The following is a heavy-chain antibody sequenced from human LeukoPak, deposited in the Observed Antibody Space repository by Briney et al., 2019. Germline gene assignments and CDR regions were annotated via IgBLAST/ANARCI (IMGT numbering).Heavy chain of an antibody. D-gene: IGHD5-18*01. J-gene: IGHJ4*02. CDR2: IYYSGST. V-gene: IGHV4-39*07. CDR3: AREQSLGYSYGQFDY. CDR1: GGSISSSSYY. Sequence: SETLSLTCTVSGGSISSSSYYWGWIRQPPGKGLEWIGSIYYSGSTYYNPSLKSRVTISVDTSKNQFSLKLSSVTAADTAVYYCAREQSLGYSYGQFDYWGQGTLVTVSS.